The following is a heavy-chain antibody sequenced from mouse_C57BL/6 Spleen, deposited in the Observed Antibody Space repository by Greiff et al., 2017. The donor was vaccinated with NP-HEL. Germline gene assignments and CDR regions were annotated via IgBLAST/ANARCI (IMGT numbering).Heavy chain of an antibody. J-gene: IGHJ3*01. D-gene: IGHD2-4*01. Sequence: EVQLQESGPGLVKPSQSLSLTCSVTGYSITRGYYWNWIRQFPGNKLEWMGYISYDGSNNYNPSLKNRISITRDTSKNQFFLKVNSVTTEDTATYYCARYDSWFAYWGQGTLVTVSA. V-gene: IGHV3-6*01. CDR1: GYSITRGYY. CDR3: ARYDSWFAY. CDR2: ISYDGSN.